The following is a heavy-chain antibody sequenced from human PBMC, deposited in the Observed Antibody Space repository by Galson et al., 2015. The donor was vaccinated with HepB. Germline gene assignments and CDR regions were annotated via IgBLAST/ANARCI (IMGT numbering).Heavy chain of an antibody. D-gene: IGHD3-10*01. CDR1: GFTFSDYY. Sequence: SLRLSCAASGFTFSDYYMSWLRPAPGKGLEWVSYISSSGSTIYYADSVKGRFTISRDNAKNSLYLQMNSLRAEDTAVYYCASRRLGGSGSYLMTPPTWFDPWGQGTLVTVSS. CDR2: ISSSGSTI. CDR3: ASRRLGGSGSYLMTPPTWFDP. J-gene: IGHJ5*02. V-gene: IGHV3-11*01.